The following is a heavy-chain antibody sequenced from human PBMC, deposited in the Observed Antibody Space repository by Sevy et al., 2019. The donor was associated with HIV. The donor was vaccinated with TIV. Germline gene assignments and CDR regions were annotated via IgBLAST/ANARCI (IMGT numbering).Heavy chain of an antibody. V-gene: IGHV3-23*01. J-gene: IGHJ4*02. CDR3: AGGDTTMITDLDY. Sequence: GGSLRLSCAASGLTLTTTGMSWVRQAPGKGLEGVAGVTSDGTTYYADSVRDRFTVSRDNSKTTLYLQLNSLRADDTAVFYCAGGDTTMITDLDYWGQGTLVTVSS. CDR1: GLTLTTTG. D-gene: IGHD3-16*01. CDR2: VTSDGTT.